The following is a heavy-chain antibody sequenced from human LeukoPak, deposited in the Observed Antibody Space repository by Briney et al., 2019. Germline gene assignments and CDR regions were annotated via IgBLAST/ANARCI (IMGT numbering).Heavy chain of an antibody. V-gene: IGHV4-59*01. CDR3: ARGRSRGSCSTTNCYFDF. J-gene: IGHJ4*02. CDR1: GGSIINYY. CDR2: IYYSGST. D-gene: IGHD2-2*01. Sequence: SETLSLTCSVSGGSIINYYWGWIRQSPGKGLEWIGYIYYSGSTNYNPSLKSRVTISVGMSKNQVSLKLNSVTAADTAVYFCARGRSRGSCSTTNCYFDFWGQGSLVTVSS.